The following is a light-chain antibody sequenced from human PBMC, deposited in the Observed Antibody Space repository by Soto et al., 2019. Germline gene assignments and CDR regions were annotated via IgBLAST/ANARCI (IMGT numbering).Light chain of an antibody. J-gene: IGKJ1*01. CDR2: GAS. CDR1: QSVSSGY. V-gene: IGKV3-20*01. Sequence: EIVLTQSPGTLSLSPGERATLSCRASQSVSSGYLVWYQQKPGQAPRLLIYGASSRATGIPDRFSGSGSGTDFTLTISRLEPEDFAVYYCQQYGSSPRTFGQGTNVEIK. CDR3: QQYGSSPRT.